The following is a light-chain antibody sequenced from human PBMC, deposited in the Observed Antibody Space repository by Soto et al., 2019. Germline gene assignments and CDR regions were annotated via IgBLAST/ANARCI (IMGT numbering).Light chain of an antibody. CDR1: SSNIGSNY. CDR2: RSN. V-gene: IGLV1-47*01. J-gene: IGLJ3*02. Sequence: QSVLTQSPSASGTPEQRVTISCSGSSSNIGSNYVYWYQQFPGAAPKLLIYRSNQRPSGVPDRFSGSKSGTSASLAISGLRSEDETDYYCAAWDDSLSGVVFGGGTKLTVL. CDR3: AAWDDSLSGVV.